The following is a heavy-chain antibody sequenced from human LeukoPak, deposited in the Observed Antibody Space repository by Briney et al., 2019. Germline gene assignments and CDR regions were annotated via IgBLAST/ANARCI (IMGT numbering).Heavy chain of an antibody. J-gene: IGHJ4*02. Sequence: GGSLRLSCAASGFTYSSYSMNWVRQAPGKGLEWVSSISSSSSYIYYADSVKGRFTISRDNAKNSPYLQMNSLRAEDTAVYYCAGGIAAATFDYWGQGTLVTVSS. D-gene: IGHD6-13*01. CDR2: ISSSSSYI. CDR1: GFTYSSYS. V-gene: IGHV3-21*01. CDR3: AGGIAAATFDY.